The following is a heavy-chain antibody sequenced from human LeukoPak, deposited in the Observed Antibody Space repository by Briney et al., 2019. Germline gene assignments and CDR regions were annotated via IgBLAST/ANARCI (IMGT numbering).Heavy chain of an antibody. CDR1: GYTFTSYG. Sequence: GASVKVSRKASGYTFTSYGISWVRQAPGQGLEWMGWISAYNGNTNYAQKLQGRVTMTTDTSTSTAYMELRSLRSDDTAVYYCARDPDYDFWSGPARMDVWGQGTTVTVSS. CDR3: ARDPDYDFWSGPARMDV. V-gene: IGHV1-18*01. J-gene: IGHJ6*02. D-gene: IGHD3-3*01. CDR2: ISAYNGNT.